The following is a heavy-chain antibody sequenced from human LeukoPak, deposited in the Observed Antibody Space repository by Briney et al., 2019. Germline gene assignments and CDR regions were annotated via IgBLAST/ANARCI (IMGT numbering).Heavy chain of an antibody. CDR3: AKDHYCSSTSCYSDY. V-gene: IGHV3-23*01. D-gene: IGHD2-2*01. Sequence: GGSLRLSCAASGFTFSSYAMSWVRQAPGKGLEWVSAISGSGGSTYYADSVKGRFTISRDNSKTTLYLQMNSLRAEDTAVYYCAKDHYCSSTSCYSDYWGQGTLVTVSS. CDR1: GFTFSSYA. J-gene: IGHJ4*02. CDR2: ISGSGGST.